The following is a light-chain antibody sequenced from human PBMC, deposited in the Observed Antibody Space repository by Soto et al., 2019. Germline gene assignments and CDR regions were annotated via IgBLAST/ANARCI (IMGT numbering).Light chain of an antibody. V-gene: IGLV2-14*01. Sequence: QSALTQPASMSGSPGQSITISWTGTSSDIGGYNYISWYQQLPGKAPKFIIYDVRNRPSGVSNRFSGSRSGNTASLTISGLQAEDEADYYCSSYTSSSTVIFGGGTQLTVL. CDR1: SSDIGGYNY. CDR2: DVR. J-gene: IGLJ2*01. CDR3: SSYTSSSTVI.